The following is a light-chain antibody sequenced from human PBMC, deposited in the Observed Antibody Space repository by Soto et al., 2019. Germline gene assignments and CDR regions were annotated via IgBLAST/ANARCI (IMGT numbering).Light chain of an antibody. V-gene: IGKV1-8*01. CDR3: QQYYSYPHT. CDR1: QGISSY. J-gene: IGKJ2*01. Sequence: AIRMTQSPSSFSASTGDKVTITCRASQGISSYLAWYQQKPGKAPNLLIYAASTLQSGVPSRFSGSGSGTDFTLTINCLQSEDFATYYCQQYYSYPHTVGQGTKLEIK. CDR2: AAS.